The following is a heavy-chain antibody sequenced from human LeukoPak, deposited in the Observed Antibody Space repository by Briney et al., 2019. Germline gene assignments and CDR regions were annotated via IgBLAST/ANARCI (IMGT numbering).Heavy chain of an antibody. Sequence: ASVKVSCKASGYTFTTYYIHWVRQAPGQGLEWMGIINPSGGGTSYAQKFQGRVTMTRDTSTITVYMELSNLRSEDTAVYYCATTRYSSSYYFDYWGQGTLVTVSS. D-gene: IGHD6-6*01. CDR1: GYTFTTYY. CDR3: ATTRYSSSYYFDY. J-gene: IGHJ4*02. CDR2: INPSGGGT. V-gene: IGHV1-46*01.